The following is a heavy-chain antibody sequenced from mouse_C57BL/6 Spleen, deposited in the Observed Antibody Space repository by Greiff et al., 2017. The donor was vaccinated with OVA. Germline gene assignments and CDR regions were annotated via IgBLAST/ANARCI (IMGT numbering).Heavy chain of an antibody. Sequence: EVQLVESGGGLVKPGGSLKLSCAASGFTFSSYAMSWVRQTPEKRLEWVATISDGGSYTYYPDNVKGRFTIARDNAKNNLDLQMSHLKAEDTAMYYCARENGDRAYWGQGTLVTVSA. J-gene: IGHJ3*01. CDR2: ISDGGSYT. CDR3: ARENGDRAY. CDR1: GFTFSSYA. D-gene: IGHD3-3*01. V-gene: IGHV5-4*01.